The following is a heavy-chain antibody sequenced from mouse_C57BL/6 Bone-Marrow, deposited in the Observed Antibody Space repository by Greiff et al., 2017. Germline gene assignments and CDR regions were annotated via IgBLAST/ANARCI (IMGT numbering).Heavy chain of an antibody. V-gene: IGHV1-75*01. CDR2: IFPGSGST. CDR1: GYTFTDYY. CDR3: ARDYDYDGAWFAY. Sequence: QVQLQESGPELVKPGASVKISCKASGYTFTDYYINWVKQRPGQGLEWIGWIFPGSGSTYYNEKFKGKATLTVDKSSSTAYMLLSSLTSEDSAVYFCARDYDYDGAWFAYWGQGTLVTVSA. D-gene: IGHD2-4*01. J-gene: IGHJ3*01.